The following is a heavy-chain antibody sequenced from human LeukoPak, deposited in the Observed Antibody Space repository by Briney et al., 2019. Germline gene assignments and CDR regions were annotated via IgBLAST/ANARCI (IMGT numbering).Heavy chain of an antibody. CDR2: TKQDGSEK. J-gene: IGHJ4*02. V-gene: IGHV3-7*03. CDR3: ARTPIFRDDFDF. Sequence: GGSLRLSCAGSGFTFTSYWMTWVRQAPGKGLEWVANTKQDGSEKYYVDSVKGRFTISRDNAKNSLYLQMSSLRAEDTAVYYCARTPIFRDDFDFWGQGTLVTVSS. CDR1: GFTFTSYW. D-gene: IGHD3-9*01.